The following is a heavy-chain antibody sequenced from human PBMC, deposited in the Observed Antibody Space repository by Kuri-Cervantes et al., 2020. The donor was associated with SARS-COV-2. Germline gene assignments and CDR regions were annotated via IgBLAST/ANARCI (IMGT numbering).Heavy chain of an antibody. D-gene: IGHD4-23*01. CDR3: ARDYGGNYWCFDL. J-gene: IGHJ2*01. CDR1: GGSFSGYY. CDR2: INHSGST. V-gene: IGHV4-34*01. Sequence: ESLKISCAVYGGSFSGYYWSWIRQPPGKGLEWIGEINHSGSTNYNPSLKSRVTISVDTSKNQFSLKLSSVTAADTAVYYCARDYGGNYWCFDLWGRGTLVTVSS.